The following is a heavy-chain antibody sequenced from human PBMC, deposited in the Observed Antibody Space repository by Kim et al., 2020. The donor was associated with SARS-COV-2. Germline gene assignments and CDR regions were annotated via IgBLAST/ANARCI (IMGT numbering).Heavy chain of an antibody. J-gene: IGHJ5*02. CDR1: GFTVSSNY. CDR2: IYSGGST. V-gene: IGHV3-53*01. Sequence: GGSLRLSCAASGFTVSSNYMSWVRQAPGKGLEWVSVIYSGGSTYYADSVKGRFTISRDNSKNTLYLQMNSLRAEDTAVYYCARVGVGAIGRSAGAIDPWGQGTLVTVSS. D-gene: IGHD1-26*01. CDR3: ARVGVGAIGRSAGAIDP.